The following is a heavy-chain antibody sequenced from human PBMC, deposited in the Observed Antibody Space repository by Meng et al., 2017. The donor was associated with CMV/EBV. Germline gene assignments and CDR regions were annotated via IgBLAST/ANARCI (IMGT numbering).Heavy chain of an antibody. Sequence: SETLSLTCTVSGGSVSSGSYYWSWIRQPPGKGLEWIGYIYYSGSTNYNPSLKSRVTISVDTSKNQFSLKLSSVTAADTAVYYCARAGGYDFWSGKPKYGMDVWGQGTTVTVSS. J-gene: IGHJ6*02. V-gene: IGHV4-61*01. D-gene: IGHD3-3*01. CDR2: IYYSGST. CDR1: GGSVSSGSYY. CDR3: ARAGGYDFWSGKPKYGMDV.